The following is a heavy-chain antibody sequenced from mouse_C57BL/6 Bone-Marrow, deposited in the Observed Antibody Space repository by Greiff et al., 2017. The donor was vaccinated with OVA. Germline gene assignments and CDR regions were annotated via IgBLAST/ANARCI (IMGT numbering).Heavy chain of an antibody. CDR2: IYPRSGNT. D-gene: IGHD1-1*01. CDR3: ARRDYYYWYFDV. V-gene: IGHV1-81*01. Sequence: VQVVESGAELARPGASVKLSCKASGYTFTSYGISWVKQRTGQGLEWIGEIYPRSGNTYYNEKFKGKATLTADKSSSTAYMELRSLTSEDSAVYFCARRDYYYWYFDVWGTGTTVTVSS. CDR1: GYTFTSYG. J-gene: IGHJ1*03.